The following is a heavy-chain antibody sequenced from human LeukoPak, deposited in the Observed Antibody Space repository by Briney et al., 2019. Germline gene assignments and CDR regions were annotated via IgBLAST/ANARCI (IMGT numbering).Heavy chain of an antibody. D-gene: IGHD2-21*02. V-gene: IGHV3-7*01. CDR3: AKDIVGGGDDY. Sequence: GGSLRLSCAASGFTFSSYWMSWVRQAPGKGLEWVANIKQDGSEKYYVDSVKGRFTISRDNAKNSIYLQMNSLRVEDTAVYYCAKDIVGGGDDYWGQGTLVIVSS. CDR2: IKQDGSEK. J-gene: IGHJ4*02. CDR1: GFTFSSYW.